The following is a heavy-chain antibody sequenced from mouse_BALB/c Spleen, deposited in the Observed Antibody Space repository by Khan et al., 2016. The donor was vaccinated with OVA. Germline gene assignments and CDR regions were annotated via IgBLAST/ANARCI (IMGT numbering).Heavy chain of an antibody. D-gene: IGHD1-1*01. CDR1: GYSITSGYA. Sequence: EVQLVESGPGLVKPSQSLSLTCTVTGYSITSGYAWNWIRQFPGNKLEWMGYISYSGGTSYNTSLTSRISINRNTSKNQFFLQLNSVTTEDTATYYCARGNYYGYYFDYWGQGTTLTVSS. V-gene: IGHV3-2*02. CDR3: ARGNYYGYYFDY. CDR2: ISYSGGT. J-gene: IGHJ2*01.